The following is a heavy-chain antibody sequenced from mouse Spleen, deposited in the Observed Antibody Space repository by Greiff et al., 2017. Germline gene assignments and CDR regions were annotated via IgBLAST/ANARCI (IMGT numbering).Heavy chain of an antibody. CDR2: INPYNGGT. D-gene: IGHD1-1*01. V-gene: IGHV1-19*01. CDR3: ARGIYYGSSNFDY. J-gene: IGHJ2*01. CDR1: GYTFTDYY. Sequence: EVKLQESGPVLVKPGASVKMSCKASGYTFTDYYMNWVKQSHGKSLEWIGVINPYNGGTSYNQKFKGKATLTVDKSSSTAYMELNSLTSEDSAVYYCARGIYYGSSNFDYWGQGTTLTVSS.